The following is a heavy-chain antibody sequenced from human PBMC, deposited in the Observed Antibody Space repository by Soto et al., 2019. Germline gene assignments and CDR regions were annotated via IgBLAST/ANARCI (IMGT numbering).Heavy chain of an antibody. V-gene: IGHV1-69*06. Sequence: QVQLVQSGADVKKPGSSVKVSCRASGGTFSSYAISWVRQAPGQGLEWMGGIVPQFRSSNYPQKFQGRVTITADKSTNTAYMELRSLRSEDTAVYYCVRVVVPGFGSYYGVDVWGQGTTVTVSS. CDR2: IVPQFRSS. CDR3: VRVVVPGFGSYYGVDV. D-gene: IGHD2-21*01. J-gene: IGHJ6*02. CDR1: GGTFSSYA.